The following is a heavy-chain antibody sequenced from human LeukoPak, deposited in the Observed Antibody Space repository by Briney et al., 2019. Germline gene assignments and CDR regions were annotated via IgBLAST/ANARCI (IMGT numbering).Heavy chain of an antibody. Sequence: ASVKVSCKASGYTFTSYGISWVRQAPGQGLEWMGWISAYNGITNYAQKLQGRVTMTTDTSTSTAYMELRSLRSDDTAVYYCARDTTPKDYYYYMDVWGKGTTVTVSS. V-gene: IGHV1-18*01. CDR3: ARDTTPKDYYYYMDV. CDR2: ISAYNGIT. D-gene: IGHD1-26*01. J-gene: IGHJ6*03. CDR1: GYTFTSYG.